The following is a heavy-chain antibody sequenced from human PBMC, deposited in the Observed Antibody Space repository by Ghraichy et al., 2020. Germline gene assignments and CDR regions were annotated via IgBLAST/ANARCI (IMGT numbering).Heavy chain of an antibody. Sequence: ASVKVSCKASGYTFTSYHMHWLRQAPGQGLEWMGIINPSGGSTSYAQKFQGRVTMTKDTSTSTVYMELSSLRSEDTAVYYCARERVVAAADTGGFDYWGQGTLVTVSS. V-gene: IGHV1-46*01. D-gene: IGHD6-13*01. J-gene: IGHJ4*02. CDR3: ARERVVAAADTGGFDY. CDR2: INPSGGST. CDR1: GYTFTSYH.